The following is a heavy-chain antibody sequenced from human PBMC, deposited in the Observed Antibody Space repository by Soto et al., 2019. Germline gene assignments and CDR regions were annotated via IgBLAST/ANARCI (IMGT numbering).Heavy chain of an antibody. CDR3: ARDGGYARFFDY. J-gene: IGHJ4*02. CDR1: GFTFSSYG. V-gene: IGHV3-33*01. D-gene: IGHD2-2*01. CDR2: IWYDGSNK. Sequence: GGSLRLSCAASGFTFSSYGMHWVRQAPGKGLEWVAVIWYDGSNKYYVDSVKGRFTISRDNSKNTLFLQMNSLRAEDTAVYYCARDGGYARFFDYWGQGTLVTVSS.